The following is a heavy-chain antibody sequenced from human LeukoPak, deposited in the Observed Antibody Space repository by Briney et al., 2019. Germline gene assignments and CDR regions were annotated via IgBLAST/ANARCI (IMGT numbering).Heavy chain of an antibody. CDR3: MRGTWGVVLDY. V-gene: IGHV1-18*01. CDR2: ISGGKGDT. Sequence: ASVKLSCKASGYTFTSYGISWVRQAPGQGLEWMGWISGGKGDTKYAQNLQGRVTMTTEANTAYMELRSLTSDDTAVYYCMRGTWGVVLDYWGQGTPVTVSS. J-gene: IGHJ4*02. D-gene: IGHD3-3*01. CDR1: GYTFTSYG.